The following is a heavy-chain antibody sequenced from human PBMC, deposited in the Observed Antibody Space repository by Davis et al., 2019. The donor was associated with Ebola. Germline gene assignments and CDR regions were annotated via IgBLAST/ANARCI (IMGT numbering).Heavy chain of an antibody. Sequence: ASVKVSCKASGGTFSSYAISWVRQAPGQGLEWMGWISAYNGNTNYAQKLQGRVTMTTDTSTSTAYMELRSLRSDDTAVYYCARAQYYYDSSGYFEIDYWGQGTLVTVSS. V-gene: IGHV1-18*01. D-gene: IGHD3-22*01. CDR2: ISAYNGNT. CDR3: ARAQYYYDSSGYFEIDY. J-gene: IGHJ4*02. CDR1: GGTFSSYA.